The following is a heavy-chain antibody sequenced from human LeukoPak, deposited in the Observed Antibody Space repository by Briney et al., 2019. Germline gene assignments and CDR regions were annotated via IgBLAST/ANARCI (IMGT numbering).Heavy chain of an antibody. Sequence: PSETLSLTCTVSGGSISGYYWSWIRQPPGKGLEWIGYIYYSGSTNYNPSLKSRVTISVDTSKNQFSLKLSSVTAADTAVYYCARGWLLLPFDYWGQGTLVTVSS. CDR2: IYYSGST. J-gene: IGHJ4*02. V-gene: IGHV4-59*12. D-gene: IGHD3-22*01. CDR3: ARGWLLLPFDY. CDR1: GGSISGYY.